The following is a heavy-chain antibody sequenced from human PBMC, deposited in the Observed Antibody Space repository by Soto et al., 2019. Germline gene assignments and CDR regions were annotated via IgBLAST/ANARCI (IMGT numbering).Heavy chain of an antibody. Sequence: QIQLMQSGGDVKTPGASLKVSCTTSRYTFTRHGIAWVRQAPGQGLEWMGWISTFNGKTDYAQKFQGRVTMTADTITSTVHMELRSLRSDETGVYYCARLLTEGATYREDAFDLWGPGTKVTVSS. CDR2: ISTFNGKT. J-gene: IGHJ3*01. D-gene: IGHD3-9*01. V-gene: IGHV1-18*01. CDR1: RYTFTRHG. CDR3: ARLLTEGATYREDAFDL.